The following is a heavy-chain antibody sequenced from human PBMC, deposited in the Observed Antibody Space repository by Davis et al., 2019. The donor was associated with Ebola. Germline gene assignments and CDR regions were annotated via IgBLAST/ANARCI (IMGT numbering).Heavy chain of an antibody. Sequence: GALKISCAASGFTFSSFAMTWVRQAPGKGLEWVSVISDTGTTYYADSVKGRFTISRDNSKSTLFLEMNSLRAEDTAVYYCAKKGLTTTDFDSWGQGTLVTVSS. V-gene: IGHV3-23*01. CDR1: GFTFSSFA. CDR2: ISDTGTT. CDR3: AKKGLTTTDFDS. J-gene: IGHJ4*02. D-gene: IGHD1-1*01.